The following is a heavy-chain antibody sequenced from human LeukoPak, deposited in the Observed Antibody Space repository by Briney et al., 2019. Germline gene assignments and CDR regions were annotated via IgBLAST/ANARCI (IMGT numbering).Heavy chain of an antibody. J-gene: IGHJ5*02. CDR2: IYNSGTT. V-gene: IGHV4-4*09. CDR3: ATSYDAKTAPSDL. D-gene: IGHD3-3*01. CDR1: GGSINNYC. Sequence: PSETLSLTCTVSGGSINNYCWSWVRQAPGKGLEWIGYIYNSGTTDYNPSLRGRVTMSLDTSKNQLSMDLKFLTAADTAIYYCATSYDAKTAPSDLWGQGTLVTVSS.